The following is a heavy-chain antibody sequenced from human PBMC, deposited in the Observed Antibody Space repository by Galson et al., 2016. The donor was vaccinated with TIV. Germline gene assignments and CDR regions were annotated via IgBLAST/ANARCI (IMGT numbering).Heavy chain of an antibody. J-gene: IGHJ4*02. CDR1: GFTFSRFG. D-gene: IGHD7-27*01. V-gene: IGHV3-30*18. CDR2: ISYDGSNK. Sequence: SLRLSCAASGFTFSRFGMHWVRQAPGKGLEWVAVISYDGSNKYYAASVKGRLTISRDNSKNTLYLQMNSLRAEDTAVYYCAKDRDLYPPFMGTFDHWGQGTMVTVSS. CDR3: AKDRDLYPPFMGTFDH.